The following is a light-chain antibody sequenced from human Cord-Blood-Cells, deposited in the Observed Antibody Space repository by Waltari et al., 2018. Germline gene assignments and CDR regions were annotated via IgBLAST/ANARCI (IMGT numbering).Light chain of an antibody. CDR1: QGISNY. CDR3: QQYKRYPIT. Sequence: DIQMTQSSFSLPASVAVRVTLTCRASQGISNYLAWFQQKPEKAPKSLIYAASSLQSGVPSKFSGSGSGTYFTLTISSLQPEDFATYYGQQYKRYPITFGQGTRLEIK. CDR2: AAS. J-gene: IGKJ5*01. V-gene: IGKV1-16*02.